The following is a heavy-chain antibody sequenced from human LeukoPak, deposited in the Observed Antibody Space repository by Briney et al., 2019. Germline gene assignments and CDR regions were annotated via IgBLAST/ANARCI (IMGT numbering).Heavy chain of an antibody. J-gene: IGHJ6*02. Sequence: GGSLRLSCAASGFTFSSYSMNWVRKAPGKGLEWVSSISRSSSYIYYADSVKGRFTISRDNAKNSLYLQMNSLRAEDTAVYYCARVQRSYYGSGSYPYYYYYGMDVWGQGTTVTVSS. CDR2: ISRSSSYI. D-gene: IGHD3-10*01. V-gene: IGHV3-21*01. CDR3: ARVQRSYYGSGSYPYYYYYGMDV. CDR1: GFTFSSYS.